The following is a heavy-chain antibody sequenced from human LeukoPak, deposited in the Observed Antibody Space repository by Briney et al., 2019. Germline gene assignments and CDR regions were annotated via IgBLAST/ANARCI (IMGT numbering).Heavy chain of an antibody. CDR3: ARRPRLIYDSSGPEFDY. V-gene: IGHV3-23*01. CDR2: ISGSGGST. CDR1: GFTFSSYA. Sequence: PGGSLRLSCAASGFTFSSYAMSWVRQAPGKGLEWVSAISGSGGSTYYADSVKGRFTISRDNSKNTLYLQMNSLRAEDTAVYYCARRPRLIYDSSGPEFDYWGQGTLVTVSS. D-gene: IGHD3-22*01. J-gene: IGHJ4*02.